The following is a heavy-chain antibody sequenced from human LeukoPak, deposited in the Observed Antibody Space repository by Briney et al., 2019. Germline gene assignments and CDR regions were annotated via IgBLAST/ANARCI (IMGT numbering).Heavy chain of an antibody. V-gene: IGHV3-21*01. CDR1: GFTFSDYI. CDR2: ITSSSSYI. CDR3: ARDKAGVREVMDY. D-gene: IGHD3-10*01. J-gene: IGHJ4*02. Sequence: GGSLRLSCAASGFTFSDYIMNWVRQAPGKGLEWVSFITSSSSYINYADSVRGRFTISRDNAKNSLYLQMNSLRAEDTAVYYCARDKAGVREVMDYWGQGTLVTVSS.